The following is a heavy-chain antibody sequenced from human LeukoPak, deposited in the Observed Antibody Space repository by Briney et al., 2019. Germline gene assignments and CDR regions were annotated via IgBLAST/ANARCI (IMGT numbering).Heavy chain of an antibody. CDR1: GGSISSSSFY. CDR2: IFYRGST. D-gene: IGHD2-15*01. J-gene: IGHJ4*02. V-gene: IGHV4-39*02. CDR3: ARSSVVGADLDY. Sequence: PSETLSLTCTVSGGSISSSSFYWGWIRQPPGKGLEWIGSIFYRGSTYDNPSLKSRVTISVDTSKNHFSLELSSVTAADTAVYYCARSSVVGADLDYWGQGILVTVSS.